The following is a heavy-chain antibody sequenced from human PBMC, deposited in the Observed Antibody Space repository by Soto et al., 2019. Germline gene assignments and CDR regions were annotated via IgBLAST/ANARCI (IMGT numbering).Heavy chain of an antibody. CDR2: IYYSGST. CDR1: GGSISSSSYY. J-gene: IGHJ5*02. D-gene: IGHD6-19*01. CDR3: ARQRRYSSPLNWFDP. Sequence: QLQLQESGPGLVKPSETLSLTCTVSGGSISSSSYYWGWIRQPPGKGLEWIGSIYYSGSTYYNPSLKSRVTISVDTSKNQFSLKLSSVTAADTAVYYCARQRRYSSPLNWFDPWGEGTLVTVSS. V-gene: IGHV4-39*01.